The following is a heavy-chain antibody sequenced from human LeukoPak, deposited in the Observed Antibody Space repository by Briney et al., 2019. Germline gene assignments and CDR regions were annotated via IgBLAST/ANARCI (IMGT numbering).Heavy chain of an antibody. D-gene: IGHD5-12*01. Sequence: PGGSLRLSCAASGFTFSSYSVNWVRQAPGKGLEWVSSISSTGVYIHYGDSVKSRFTISRDNAKNSLYLQMNSLRAEDTAVYYCARAYSGYDYYDYWGQGTLVTVSS. V-gene: IGHV3-21*01. CDR2: ISSTGVYI. J-gene: IGHJ4*02. CDR1: GFTFSSYS. CDR3: ARAYSGYDYYDY.